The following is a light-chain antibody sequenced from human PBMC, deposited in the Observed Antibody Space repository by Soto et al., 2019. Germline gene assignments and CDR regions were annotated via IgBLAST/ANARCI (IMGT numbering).Light chain of an antibody. CDR3: QHYGSLPRTWT. J-gene: IGKJ1*01. CDR1: QSVSSSF. V-gene: IGKV3-20*01. Sequence: EIVLTQSPGTLSLSPGERATLSCRASQSVSSSFLVWYQQKPGQAPRLLIYGTSSRATGIPDRFSGSGSGTDFTLTISRLEPEDFAVYYCQHYGSLPRTWTFGQGTKVEIK. CDR2: GTS.